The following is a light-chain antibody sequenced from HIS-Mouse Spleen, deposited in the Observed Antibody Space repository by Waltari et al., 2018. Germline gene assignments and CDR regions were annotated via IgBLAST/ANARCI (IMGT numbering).Light chain of an antibody. J-gene: IGKJ1*01. Sequence: DIVMTQSPDPLAVSLGERATIHCNSSQSVLYSSNNKNYLAWYQQKPGQPPKLLIYWASTRESGVPDRFSGSGSGTDFTLTISSLQAEDVAVYYCQQYYSTPWTFGQGTKVEIK. CDR2: WAS. CDR3: QQYYSTPWT. CDR1: QSVLYSSNNKNY. V-gene: IGKV4-1*01.